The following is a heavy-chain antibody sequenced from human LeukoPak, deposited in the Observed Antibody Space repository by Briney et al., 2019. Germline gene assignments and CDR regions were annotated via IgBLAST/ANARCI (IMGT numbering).Heavy chain of an antibody. CDR2: ISSSSSYI. J-gene: IGHJ3*02. CDR1: GFTFSSYS. Sequence: KSGGSLRLSCAASGFTFSSYSMNWVRQAPGKGLEWVSSISSSSSYIYYADSVKGRFTISRDNAKNSLYLQMNSLRAEDTAVYYCAIPDADAFDIWGQGTMVTVSS. V-gene: IGHV3-21*01. CDR3: AIPDADAFDI.